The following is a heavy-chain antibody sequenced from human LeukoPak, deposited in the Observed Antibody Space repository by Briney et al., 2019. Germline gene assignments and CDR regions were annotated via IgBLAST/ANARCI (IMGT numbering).Heavy chain of an antibody. CDR3: ARAEYCSSTSCYVPGPDYSNYFCVF. CDR1: GYTFTGYY. V-gene: IGHV1-2*02. J-gene: IGHJ4*02. CDR2: INPNSGGT. Sequence: GASVKVSCKASGYTFTGYYMHWVRQAPGQGLEWMGWINPNSGGTNYAQKFQGRVTMTRDTSISTAYMELSRLRSDDTAVYYCARAEYCSSTSCYVPGPDYSNYFCVFWGQGTLVTVSS. D-gene: IGHD2-2*01.